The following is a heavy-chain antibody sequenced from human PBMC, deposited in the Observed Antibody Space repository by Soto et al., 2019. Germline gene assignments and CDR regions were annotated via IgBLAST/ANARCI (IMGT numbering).Heavy chain of an antibody. CDR1: GFTFSSYG. D-gene: IGHD6-19*01. CDR3: ARECAGYSSGWYQRGGFDY. Sequence: QVQLVESGGGVVQPGRSLRLSCAASGFTFSSYGMHWVRQAPGKGLEWVAVIWYDGSNKYYADSVKGRFTTSRDNSKTTVYLQMTCLRAGDTVVYYCARECAGYSSGWYQRGGFDYWGQGTLVTVSS. V-gene: IGHV3-33*01. CDR2: IWYDGSNK. J-gene: IGHJ4*02.